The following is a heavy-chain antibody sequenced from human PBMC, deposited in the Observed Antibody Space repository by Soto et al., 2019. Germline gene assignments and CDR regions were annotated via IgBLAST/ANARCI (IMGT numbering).Heavy chain of an antibody. Sequence: QVQLVQSGAEVRKPGSSVKVSCKASGDTFSFYTINWVRQAPGLGLEWMGRVNPIVSMSNYAQKFQGRVTITADKSTNTAHMQLSSLRSEDTALYYCAASYGSGYRAFDYWGQGALVTVSS. D-gene: IGHD3-10*01. CDR3: AASYGSGYRAFDY. CDR2: VNPIVSMS. J-gene: IGHJ4*02. CDR1: GDTFSFYT. V-gene: IGHV1-69*02.